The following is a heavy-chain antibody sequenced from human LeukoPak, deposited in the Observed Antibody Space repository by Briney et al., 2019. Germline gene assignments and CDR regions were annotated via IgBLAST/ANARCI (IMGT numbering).Heavy chain of an antibody. CDR2: INPSGANT. CDR3: ARGPAAANFDY. V-gene: IGHV1-46*01. CDR1: GYTFTSYY. Sequence: ASVKVSCKASGYTFTSYYMHWVRQAPGQGLEWMGVINPSGANTGYAQKFQGRVTMTRDTSTGTVYMELSSLRSEDTAVYYCARGPAAANFDYWGQGTLVTVSS. D-gene: IGHD6-25*01. J-gene: IGHJ4*02.